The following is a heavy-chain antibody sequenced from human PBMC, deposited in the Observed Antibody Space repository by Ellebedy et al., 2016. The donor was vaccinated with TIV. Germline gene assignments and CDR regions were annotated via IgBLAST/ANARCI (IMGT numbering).Heavy chain of an antibody. D-gene: IGHD2-8*01. CDR1: GFTFSRSG. CDR2: ISYDGSNK. V-gene: IGHV3-30*03. CDR3: ARDRCSNGVCPYFDY. J-gene: IGHJ4*02. Sequence: GESLKISCAASGFTFSRSGMHWVRQAPGKGLEWVAVISYDGSNKYYADSLKGRFIISRDNSKNTLYLQMNSLRAEDTAVYYCARDRCSNGVCPYFDYWGQGTLVTVSS.